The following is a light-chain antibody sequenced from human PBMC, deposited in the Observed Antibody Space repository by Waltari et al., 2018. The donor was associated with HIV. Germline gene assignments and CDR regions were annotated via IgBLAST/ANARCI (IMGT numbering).Light chain of an antibody. CDR2: GVT. J-gene: IGLJ3*02. CDR1: NSAIGSSNF. V-gene: IGLV2-14*01. CDR3: SSYTSFKTVV. Sequence: QSALTQPASVSGSPGQSITISCTGTNSAIGSSNFVSWYQQHPDQAPRLILFGVTRRPSGISSRFSGLKSGNTASLTIFGLQDEDEADYYCSSYTSFKTVVFGGGTKLTVL.